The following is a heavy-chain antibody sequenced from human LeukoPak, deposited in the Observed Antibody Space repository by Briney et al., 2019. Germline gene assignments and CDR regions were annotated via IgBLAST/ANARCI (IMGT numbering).Heavy chain of an antibody. Sequence: GGSLRLSCEASGFTIDDYGMSWVRQAPGKGLEWVSGINWNGGSTGYADSVKGRFIISRDNAKNSLYLQMNSLRAEDTALYYCARVDDWNDDAFDIWGQGTMVTVSS. CDR1: GFTIDDYG. CDR3: ARVDDWNDDAFDI. V-gene: IGHV3-20*04. CDR2: INWNGGST. D-gene: IGHD1-1*01. J-gene: IGHJ3*02.